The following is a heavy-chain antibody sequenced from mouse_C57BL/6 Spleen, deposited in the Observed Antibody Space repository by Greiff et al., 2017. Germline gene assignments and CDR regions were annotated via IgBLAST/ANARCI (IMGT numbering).Heavy chain of an antibody. V-gene: IGHV5-17*01. CDR2: LSSGSSTI. Sequence: EVKLVESGGGLVKPGGSLKLSCAASGFTFSDYGMHWVRQAPEKGLEWVAYLSSGSSTIYYADTVKGRFTISRDNAKNTLFLQMTSLRSEDTAMYYCARGLGHFFDYWGQGTTLTVSS. CDR1: GFTFSDYG. J-gene: IGHJ2*01. D-gene: IGHD3-3*01. CDR3: ARGLGHFFDY.